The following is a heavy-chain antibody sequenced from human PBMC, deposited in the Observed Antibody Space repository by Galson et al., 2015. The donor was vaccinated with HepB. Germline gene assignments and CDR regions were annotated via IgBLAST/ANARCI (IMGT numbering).Heavy chain of an antibody. Sequence: SLRLSCAVSGFTFSSYWMSWVRQTPGKGLEWLANIQDDGSETYYVDPVKGRFTISRDNGKNSLYLQMNSLRREDTAVYYCARDPAAWDYWGQGNLVTVSS. D-gene: IGHD2-15*01. CDR2: IQDDGSET. CDR3: ARDPAAWDY. J-gene: IGHJ4*02. V-gene: IGHV3-7*01. CDR1: GFTFSSYW.